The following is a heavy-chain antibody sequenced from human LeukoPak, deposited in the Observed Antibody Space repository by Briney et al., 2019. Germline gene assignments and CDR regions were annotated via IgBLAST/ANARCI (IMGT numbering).Heavy chain of an antibody. J-gene: IGHJ4*02. Sequence: GASVKVSCKASGYTFTSYGISWVRQAPGQGLEWMGWISAYNGNTNYAQKLQGRVTMTTDTSTSTAYMELRSLRSDDTAVYYCARVDVGRYYYDSSGYYYGNPLGYWGQGTLVTVSS. CDR3: ARVDVGRYYYDSSGYYYGNPLGY. D-gene: IGHD3-22*01. V-gene: IGHV1-18*01. CDR1: GYTFTSYG. CDR2: ISAYNGNT.